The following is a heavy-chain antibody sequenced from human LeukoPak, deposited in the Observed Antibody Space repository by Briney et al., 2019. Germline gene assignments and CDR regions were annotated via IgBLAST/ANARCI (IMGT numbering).Heavy chain of an antibody. J-gene: IGHJ4*02. Sequence: PGGSLRLSCAASGFIVNSNYMSWVRQAPGKGLEWVSVVYSGDRTYYADSVKGRFTISRDDSTNTLYLLMNSLRAEDTAVYYCARGYLIDYWGQGTLVTVSS. D-gene: IGHD1-26*01. CDR2: VYSGDRT. CDR1: GFIVNSNY. CDR3: ARGYLIDY. V-gene: IGHV3-66*01.